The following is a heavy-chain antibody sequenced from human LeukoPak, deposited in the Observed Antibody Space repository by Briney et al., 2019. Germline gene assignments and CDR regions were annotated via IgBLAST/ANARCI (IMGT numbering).Heavy chain of an antibody. CDR2: INHSGST. D-gene: IGHD6-13*01. CDR3: ARVVAAADTFDY. V-gene: IGHV4-34*01. Sequence: SETLSLTCAVYGGSFSGYYWSWIRQPPGKGLEWIGEINHSGSTNYNLSLKSRVTISVDTSKNQFSLKLSSVTAADTAVYYCARVVAAADTFDYWGQGTLVTVSS. CDR1: GGSFSGYY. J-gene: IGHJ4*02.